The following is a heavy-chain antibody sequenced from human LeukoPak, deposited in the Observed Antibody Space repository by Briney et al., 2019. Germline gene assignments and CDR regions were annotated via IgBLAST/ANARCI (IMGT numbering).Heavy chain of an antibody. Sequence: ASVKVSCKASGYTFTGYYMHWVRQAPGQGLEWMGRINPNSGGTNYAQKFQGRVTMTRDTSISTAYMELSRLRSDDTAVYYCASAYSSSPDSFDIWGQGTMVTVSS. CDR1: GYTFTGYY. CDR2: INPNSGGT. CDR3: ASAYSSSPDSFDI. V-gene: IGHV1-2*06. J-gene: IGHJ3*02. D-gene: IGHD6-6*01.